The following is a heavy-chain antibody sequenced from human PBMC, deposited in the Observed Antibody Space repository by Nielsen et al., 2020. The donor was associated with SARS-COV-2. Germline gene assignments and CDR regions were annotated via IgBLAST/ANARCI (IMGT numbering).Heavy chain of an antibody. Sequence: GGSLRLSCAASGFPFSSYAMDWVRQAPGKGLEWVSTISGSGDSTYYADSVKGRFTISRDNAKNSLFLQMNSLRAEDTALYYCARDISSDFWGQGTLVTVSS. CDR1: GFPFSSYA. CDR2: ISGSGDST. D-gene: IGHD3-3*02. V-gene: IGHV3-23*01. CDR3: ARDISSDF. J-gene: IGHJ4*02.